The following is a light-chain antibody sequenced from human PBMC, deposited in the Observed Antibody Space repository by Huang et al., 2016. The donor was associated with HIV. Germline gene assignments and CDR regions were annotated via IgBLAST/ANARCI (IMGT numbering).Light chain of an antibody. J-gene: IGKJ4*01. Sequence: IVMTQSPATLSVSPGERVTVSCSANRSVSSNLAWYQQRPGQAPRLLLYGSSTRAPVIPARFSGSGSGTDFSLTISSLQSEDFALYYCQQYNNWLLSFGGGTRVDI. CDR1: RSVSSN. CDR2: GSS. V-gene: IGKV3-15*01. CDR3: QQYNNWLLS.